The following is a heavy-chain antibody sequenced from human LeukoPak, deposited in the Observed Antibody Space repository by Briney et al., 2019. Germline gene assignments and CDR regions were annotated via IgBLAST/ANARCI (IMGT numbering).Heavy chain of an antibody. CDR1: GFTFSSYA. CDR3: AKDFWSGYYPNY. J-gene: IGHJ4*02. Sequence: GSPRLSCAASGFTFSSYAMSWVRQAPGKGLEWVSGSGSGGTIYYADSVKGRFTISRDNSKNTLYLQMNSLRAEDTAVYYCAKDFWSGYYPNYWGQGTVDTVSS. D-gene: IGHD3-3*01. V-gene: IGHV3-23*01. CDR2: SGSGGTI.